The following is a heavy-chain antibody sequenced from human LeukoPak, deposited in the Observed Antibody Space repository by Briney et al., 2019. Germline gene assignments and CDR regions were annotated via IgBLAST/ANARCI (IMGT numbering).Heavy chain of an antibody. Sequence: GGSLRLSCAASGFTFSSYSMNWVRQAPGKGLEWVSSISSSSCYIYYADSVKGRFTISRDNAKNSLYLQMNSLRAEDTAVYYCARDLGSYCGGDCYWENWFDPWGQGTLVTVSS. J-gene: IGHJ5*02. CDR2: ISSSSCYI. CDR1: GFTFSSYS. V-gene: IGHV3-21*01. CDR3: ARDLGSYCGGDCYWENWFDP. D-gene: IGHD2-21*02.